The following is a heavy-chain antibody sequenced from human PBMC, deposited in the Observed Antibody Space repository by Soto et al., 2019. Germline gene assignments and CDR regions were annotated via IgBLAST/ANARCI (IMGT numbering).Heavy chain of an antibody. D-gene: IGHD3-22*01. V-gene: IGHV4-30-4*01. CDR1: GASISGGDYY. CDR3: TRATYDSSTYYLDY. Sequence: QVQLQESGPGLVKPSQTLSLTCTVSGASISGGDYYWTWIRQPPGKGLEWIGSIYYTGNTYSNPSLESRLSISVDPSNSQVALRLTSVTAPDTAIYYCTRATYDSSTYYLDYWGQGTLVTVSS. CDR2: IYYTGNT. J-gene: IGHJ4*02.